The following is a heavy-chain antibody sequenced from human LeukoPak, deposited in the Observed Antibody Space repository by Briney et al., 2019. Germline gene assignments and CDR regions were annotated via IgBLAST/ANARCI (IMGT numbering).Heavy chain of an antibody. V-gene: IGHV3-23*01. J-gene: IGHJ4*02. CDR1: GFTFSSYA. Sequence: GGSLRLSCAASGFTFSSYAMSWVRQAPGKGLEWVSAISGSGGSTYYADSVKGRFTISRDNSKNTLYLQMNSLRAKDTAVYYCAKGQGIAVAGMVFDYWGQGTLVTVSS. CDR3: AKGQGIAVAGMVFDY. D-gene: IGHD6-19*01. CDR2: ISGSGGST.